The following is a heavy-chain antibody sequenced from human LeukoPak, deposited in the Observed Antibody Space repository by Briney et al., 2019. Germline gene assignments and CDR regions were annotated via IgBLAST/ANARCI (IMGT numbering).Heavy chain of an antibody. CDR3: AKVGQQLDYQPFDY. J-gene: IGHJ4*02. D-gene: IGHD6-13*01. CDR1: GFTFSSYG. Sequence: GGSLRLSCAASGFTFSSYGMHWVRQAPGKGLEWVAVISYDGSNKYYADSVKGRFTISRDNSKNTLYLQMNSLRAEDTAVYYCAKVGQQLDYQPFDYWGQGTLVTVSS. CDR2: ISYDGSNK. V-gene: IGHV3-30*18.